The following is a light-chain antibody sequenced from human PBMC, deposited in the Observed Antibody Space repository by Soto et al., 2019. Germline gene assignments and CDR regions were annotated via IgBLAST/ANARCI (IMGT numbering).Light chain of an antibody. CDR3: QTWGTGDWV. CDR1: SGHSTYA. Sequence: QLVLTQSPSASASLGASVKFTCTLTSGHSTYAIAWHQQQPEMGPRYLMKVNSDGSHSKGDGIPDRFSASSSGAERYLTIASLQSEDDADYYCQTWGTGDWVFGGGTKVTVL. CDR2: VNSDGSH. J-gene: IGLJ3*02. V-gene: IGLV4-69*01.